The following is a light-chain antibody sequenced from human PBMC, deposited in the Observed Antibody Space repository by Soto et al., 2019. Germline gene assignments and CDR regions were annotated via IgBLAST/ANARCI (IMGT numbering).Light chain of an antibody. V-gene: IGLV2-11*01. CDR2: DVS. Sequence: QSALTQPRSVSGSPGQSVTISCTGTSSDVADYNYVSWYQQHPGNAPKLIIYDVSKRPSGVPDRFSGSKSGNTASLTISGLQAEDEADYFCFSYAGTYAPFGGGTKL. J-gene: IGLJ2*01. CDR1: SSDVADYNY. CDR3: FSYAGTYAP.